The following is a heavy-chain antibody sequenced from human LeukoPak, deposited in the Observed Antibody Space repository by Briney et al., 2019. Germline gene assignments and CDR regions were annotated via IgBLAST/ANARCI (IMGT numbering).Heavy chain of an antibody. J-gene: IGHJ3*02. CDR3: ATAIDAFDI. V-gene: IGHV1-69*05. CDR2: IIPIFGTA. CDR1: GGTFSSYA. D-gene: IGHD5-18*01. Sequence: SSVKVSCKTSGGTFSSYAISWARQAPGQGLEWMGRIIPIFGTANYAQEFQGRVTITTDESTSTAYMELSSLRSEDTAVYYCATAIDAFDIWGQGTMVTVSS.